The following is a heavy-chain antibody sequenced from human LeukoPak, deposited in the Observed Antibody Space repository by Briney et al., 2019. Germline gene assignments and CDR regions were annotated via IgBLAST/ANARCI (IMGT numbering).Heavy chain of an antibody. CDR2: LSYDGSNK. V-gene: IGHV3-30*04. J-gene: IGHJ4*02. CDR1: GFTFSSYA. D-gene: IGHD5-18*01. Sequence: GGSLRLSCAASGFTFSSYAMHWVRQAPGKGLEWVAVLSYDGSNKYYADSVKGRFTISRDNSKNTLYLQMNSLRAEDTAVYYCARGGSAMDYFDYWGQGTLVTVSS. CDR3: ARGGSAMDYFDY.